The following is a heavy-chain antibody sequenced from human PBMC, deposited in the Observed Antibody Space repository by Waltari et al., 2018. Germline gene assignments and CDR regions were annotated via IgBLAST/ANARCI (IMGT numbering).Heavy chain of an antibody. D-gene: IGHD2-21*02. V-gene: IGHV3-7*01. CDR2: IKYVGSVN. Sequence: QLVESGGGLVQPGGSLRLSCAASGFTFNSYWMTWVGQVPGRGWGGLRTIKYVGSVNDYVESVNGRFTISRDNDKNSLYLQMDSLGAEDTAVYYCARDLSPYCGRGCYIDAFDVWGQGTKVTVSS. CDR3: ARDLSPYCGRGCYIDAFDV. CDR1: GFTFNSYW. J-gene: IGHJ3*01.